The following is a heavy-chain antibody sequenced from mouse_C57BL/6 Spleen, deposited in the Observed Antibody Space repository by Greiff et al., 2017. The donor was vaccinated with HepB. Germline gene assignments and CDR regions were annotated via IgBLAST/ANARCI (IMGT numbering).Heavy chain of an antibody. J-gene: IGHJ2*01. CDR1: GYTFTDYE. CDR3: THGSSYFDY. CDR2: IDPETGGT. D-gene: IGHD1-1*01. Sequence: QVHVKQSGAELVRPGASVTLSCKASGYTFTDYEMHWVKQTPVHGLEWIGAIDPETGGTAYNQKFKGKAILTADKSSSTAYMELRSLTSEDSAVYYCTHGSSYFDYWGQGTTLTVSS. V-gene: IGHV1-15*01.